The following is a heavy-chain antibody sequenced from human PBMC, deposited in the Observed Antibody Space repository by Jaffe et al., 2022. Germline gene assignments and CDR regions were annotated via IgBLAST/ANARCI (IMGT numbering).Heavy chain of an antibody. Sequence: QLQLQESGPGLVKPSETLSLTCTVSGGSISSSSYYWGWIRQPPGKGLEWIGSIYYSGSTYYNPSLKSRVTISVDTSKNQFSLKLSSVTAADTAVYYCARHGPLAVADTTNWFDPWGQGTLVTVSS. CDR2: IYYSGST. CDR1: GGSISSSSYY. J-gene: IGHJ5*02. D-gene: IGHD6-19*01. CDR3: ARHGPLAVADTTNWFDP. V-gene: IGHV4-39*01.